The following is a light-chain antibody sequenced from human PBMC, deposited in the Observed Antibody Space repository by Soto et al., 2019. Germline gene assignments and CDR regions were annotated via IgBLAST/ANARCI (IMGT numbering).Light chain of an antibody. J-gene: IGLJ1*01. Sequence: QSALTQPASVSGSPGQSITISCTGTSSDVGNYKYVSWYQQHPGKAPKLMIYEVSNRPSGVSNRFSGSKSGNTASLTISGLQAEDETYYYCFSYTSSGTYVFGTGTRSPS. CDR2: EVS. V-gene: IGLV2-14*01. CDR3: FSYTSSGTYV. CDR1: SSDVGNYKY.